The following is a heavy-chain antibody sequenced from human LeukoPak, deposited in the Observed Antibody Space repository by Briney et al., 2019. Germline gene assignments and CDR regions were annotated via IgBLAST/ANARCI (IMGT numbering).Heavy chain of an antibody. D-gene: IGHD4/OR15-4a*01. CDR3: ARDQGLYDYRTHRREDASDI. CDR2: IIPIFGTA. Sequence: GASVKVSCKASGGTFSSYAISWVRQAPGQGLEWMGGIIPIFGTANYAQKFQGRVTITADKSTSTAYMELSSLRSEDTAVYYCARDQGLYDYRTHRREDASDIWGQGTMVTVSS. J-gene: IGHJ3*02. V-gene: IGHV1-69*06. CDR1: GGTFSSYA.